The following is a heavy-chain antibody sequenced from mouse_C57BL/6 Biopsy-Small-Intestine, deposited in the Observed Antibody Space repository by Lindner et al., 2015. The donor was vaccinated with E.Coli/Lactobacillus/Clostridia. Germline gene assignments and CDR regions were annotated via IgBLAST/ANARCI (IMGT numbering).Heavy chain of an antibody. CDR3: ASLTGTKGYFDY. Sequence: VQLQESGPELVKPGASVKLSCKASGYTFSNYDVNWVKQRPGQGLEWIGWIYPRDGITKYNEKFKGKATLTVDTSSSTAYMELRSLTSEDSAVYYCASLTGTKGYFDYWGQGTTLTVSS. CDR1: GYTFSNYD. D-gene: IGHD4-1*01. V-gene: IGHV1-85*01. J-gene: IGHJ2*01. CDR2: IYPRDGIT.